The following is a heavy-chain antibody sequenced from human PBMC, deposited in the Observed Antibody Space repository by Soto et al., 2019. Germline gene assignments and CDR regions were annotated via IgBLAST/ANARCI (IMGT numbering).Heavy chain of an antibody. CDR2: ISYDGTDA. Sequence: QVQLVESGGGVVQPGRSLRLSCAASGFSFSSYGMHWVRQAPGKGLAWVAMISYDGTDAYYADSVKGRFTISRDNSKNAVYLQMNSRRAEDTAVVDCAKQESYWNDHFDDWGQGTLVTVSS. CDR3: AKQESYWNDHFDD. V-gene: IGHV3-30*18. J-gene: IGHJ4*02. CDR1: GFSFSSYG. D-gene: IGHD1-1*01.